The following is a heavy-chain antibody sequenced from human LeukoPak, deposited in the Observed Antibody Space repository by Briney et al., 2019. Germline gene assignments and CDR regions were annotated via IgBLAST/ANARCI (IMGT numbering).Heavy chain of an antibody. D-gene: IGHD3-9*01. CDR2: ISAYNGNT. J-gene: IGHJ6*02. V-gene: IGHV1-18*01. Sequence: ASVKVSCKASGYTFTSYGISWVRQAPGQGLEWMGWISAYNGNTNYAQKLQGRVTMTTDTSTSTAYMELRSLRSDDTAVYYCARDRAATYYDILTGYYGYYYYYGMDVWGQGTTVTVSS. CDR3: ARDRAATYYDILTGYYGYYYYYGMDV. CDR1: GYTFTSYG.